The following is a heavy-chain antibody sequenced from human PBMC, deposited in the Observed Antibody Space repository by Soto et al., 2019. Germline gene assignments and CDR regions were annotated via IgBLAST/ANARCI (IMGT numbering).Heavy chain of an antibody. D-gene: IGHD5-12*01. V-gene: IGHV4-61*08. J-gene: IGHJ5*02. Sequence: SETLSLTCTVSGGSISSGGYYWSWIRQHPGKGLEWIGYIYYTGSTNYNPSLKSRVTISVDTSKNQFSLNLTSLTAADTAIYYCAIGYGTGVDMEATITLWFDRWGQGTLVTVSS. CDR2: IYYTGST. CDR3: AIGYGTGVDMEATITLWFDR. CDR1: GGSISSGGYY.